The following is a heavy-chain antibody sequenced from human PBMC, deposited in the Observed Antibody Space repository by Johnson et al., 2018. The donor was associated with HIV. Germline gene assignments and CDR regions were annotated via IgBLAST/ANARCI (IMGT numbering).Heavy chain of an antibody. CDR2: IKRKTEGGTT. J-gene: IGHJ3*02. Sequence: VQLVESGGGLVKPGGSLRLSCAASGLTFTNAWMNWVRQAPGKGLEWAGRIKRKTEGGTTDYSAPVKGRFTIPREDSKNSLYLQMNSLRAEDTSVYYCARGPSQLYWPDVAFDIWGQGTTVTVSS. CDR3: ARGPSQLYWPDVAFDI. V-gene: IGHV3-15*01. D-gene: IGHD2-8*02. CDR1: GLTFTNAW.